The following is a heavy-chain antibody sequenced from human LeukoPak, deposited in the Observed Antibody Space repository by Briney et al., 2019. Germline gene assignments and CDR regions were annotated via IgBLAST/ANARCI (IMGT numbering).Heavy chain of an antibody. D-gene: IGHD3-22*01. CDR1: GFTFSSYW. V-gene: IGHV3-74*01. J-gene: IGHJ4*02. Sequence: GGSLRLSCAASGFTFSSYWMHWVRQTPGKGLVWVSRIDRDGNITSYADSVKGRFTISRDNAKNTLYPQMNSLRAEDTAVYYCARISYDSSGYYDYWGQGTLVTVSS. CDR3: ARISYDSSGYYDY. CDR2: IDRDGNIT.